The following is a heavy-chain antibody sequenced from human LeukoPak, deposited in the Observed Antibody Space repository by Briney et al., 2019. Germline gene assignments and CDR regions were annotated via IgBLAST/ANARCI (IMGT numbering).Heavy chain of an antibody. Sequence: SVKVSCKASGGTFSSYAISWVRQAPGQGLEWMGGIIPIFGTANYAQKFQGRVTITADESTSTAYMELSSLRSEDTAVYYCATAPVPYYYDSSGYKFPTYYYYGMDVWGQGTTVTVSS. CDR2: IIPIFGTA. CDR3: ATAPVPYYYDSSGYKFPTYYYYGMDV. V-gene: IGHV1-69*13. D-gene: IGHD3-22*01. J-gene: IGHJ6*02. CDR1: GGTFSSYA.